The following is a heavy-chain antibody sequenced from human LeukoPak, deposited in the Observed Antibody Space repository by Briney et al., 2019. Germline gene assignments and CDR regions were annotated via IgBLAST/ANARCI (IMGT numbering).Heavy chain of an antibody. CDR1: GGSISSYY. CDR2: IYYSGST. J-gene: IGHJ4*02. V-gene: IGHV4-59*01. D-gene: IGHD3-10*01. Sequence: SETLSLTCTVSGGSISSYYWSWIRQPPGQGLEWIGYIYYSGSTNYNPSFESRVITSVDTSKNQFSLKLSSVTAADTAVYYCARVLVTMVRGVGAWFDYWGQGTLVTVSS. CDR3: ARVLVTMVRGVGAWFDY.